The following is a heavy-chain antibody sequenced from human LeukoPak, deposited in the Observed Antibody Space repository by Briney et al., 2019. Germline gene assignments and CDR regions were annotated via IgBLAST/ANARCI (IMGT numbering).Heavy chain of an antibody. V-gene: IGHV4-39*01. D-gene: IGHD1-1*01. CDR2: IYYSGST. CDR1: GGSISSSSYS. Sequence: PSETLSLTCTVSGGSISSSSYSWGWIRQPPGKGLEWIVSIYYSGSTYYNPSLKSRVTISVDTSKNQFSLKLSSVTAADTAVYYCARQTYNWNDPYYFDYWGQGTLVTVSS. J-gene: IGHJ4*02. CDR3: ARQTYNWNDPYYFDY.